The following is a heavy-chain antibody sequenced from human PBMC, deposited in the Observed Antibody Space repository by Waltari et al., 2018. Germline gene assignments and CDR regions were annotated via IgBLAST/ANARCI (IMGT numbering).Heavy chain of an antibody. D-gene: IGHD1-26*01. CDR3: AANRGATTMTDY. V-gene: IGHV4-34*01. CDR1: GGSFSGYY. J-gene: IGHJ4*02. Sequence: QVQLQQWGAGLLKPSETLSLTCAVYGGSFSGYYWSWIRQPPGKGLEWIGYIYTTGSTNYNPTPKSRVTISVDTSKNHFSVKLSSVTAADTAVYYCAANRGATTMTDYWGQGTLVTVSS. CDR2: IYTTGST.